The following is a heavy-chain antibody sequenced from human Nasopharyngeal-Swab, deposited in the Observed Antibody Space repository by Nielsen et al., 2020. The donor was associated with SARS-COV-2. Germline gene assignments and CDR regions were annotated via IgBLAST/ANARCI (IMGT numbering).Heavy chain of an antibody. V-gene: IGHV3-21*06. CDR2: ISPTSDYI. D-gene: IGHD1-26*01. Sequence: GESLKISCAASGFTFSSYTMNWVRQAPGKGLEWVSSISPTSDYIYYAESVKGRFTISRDNAKNSLFLQMNSLRAEETAIYYCARVDRGGSYFSEYYYYMDVWGKGTSVTVSS. CDR1: GFTFSSYT. CDR3: ARVDRGGSYFSEYYYYMDV. J-gene: IGHJ6*03.